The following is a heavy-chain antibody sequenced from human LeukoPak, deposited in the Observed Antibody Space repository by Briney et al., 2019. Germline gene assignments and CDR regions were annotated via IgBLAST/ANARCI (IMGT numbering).Heavy chain of an antibody. CDR1: GFTFDDYG. J-gene: IGHJ5*02. Sequence: GGSLRLSCAASGFTFDDYGMSWVRQAPGKGLEWVSGINWNGGSTGYADSVKGRFTISRDNAKNSLYLQMNSLRAEDTALYHCARDRDYYDSSGSTRWFDPWGQGTLVTVSS. D-gene: IGHD3-22*01. CDR3: ARDRDYYDSSGSTRWFDP. CDR2: INWNGGST. V-gene: IGHV3-20*01.